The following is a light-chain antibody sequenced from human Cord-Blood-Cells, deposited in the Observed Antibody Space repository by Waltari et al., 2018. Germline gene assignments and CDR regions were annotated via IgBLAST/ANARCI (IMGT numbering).Light chain of an antibody. CDR1: SLRSYY. J-gene: IGLJ3*02. V-gene: IGLV3-19*01. Sequence: SSELTQDPAVSVALGQTVRITCQGDSLRSYYASWYQQKPGQAPVLVIYGKNNRPSGSPERFSGSSSGNTASLTSTGAQAEDEADYYCNSRDSSGNHLWVFGGGTKLTVL. CDR2: GKN. CDR3: NSRDSSGNHLWV.